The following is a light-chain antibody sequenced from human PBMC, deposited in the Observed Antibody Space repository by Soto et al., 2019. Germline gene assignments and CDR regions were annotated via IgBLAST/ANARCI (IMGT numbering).Light chain of an antibody. J-gene: IGKJ1*01. CDR2: GAS. CDR1: QSVSSN. V-gene: IGKV3-15*01. Sequence: EIVLTQSPATLSVSPGERATLSCRASQSVSSNLAWFQQKPGQAPRLLIYGASTRATGIPATFSGSGSGTELTLTISSLQSEDFAVYYCQQYNDRPGTFGQGTKVDIK. CDR3: QQYNDRPGT.